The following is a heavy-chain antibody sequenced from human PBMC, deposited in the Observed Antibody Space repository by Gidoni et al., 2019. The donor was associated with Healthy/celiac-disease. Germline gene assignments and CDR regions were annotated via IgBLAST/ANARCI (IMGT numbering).Heavy chain of an antibody. CDR2: IYYSGST. Sequence: QLQLQESGPGLVKPSAPLSLTCTVSGRSISSSSYYWGWIRQPPGKGLEWIGSIYYSGSTYYNPSLKSRVTISVDTSKNQFSLKLSSVTAADTAVYYCARHRVTMTSWFQHWGQGTLVTVSS. V-gene: IGHV4-39*01. J-gene: IGHJ1*01. D-gene: IGHD2-21*02. CDR3: ARHRVTMTSWFQH. CDR1: GRSISSSSYY.